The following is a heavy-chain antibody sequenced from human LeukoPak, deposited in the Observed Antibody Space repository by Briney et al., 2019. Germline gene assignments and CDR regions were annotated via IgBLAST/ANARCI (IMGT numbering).Heavy chain of an antibody. CDR1: GFTVSSNY. J-gene: IGHJ4*02. Sequence: GGSLRLSCAASGFTVSSNYMSWVRQAPGKGLEWVSVIYSGSSTYYADSVKGRFTISRDNSKNTLYLQMNSLRAEDTAVCYCATLAKDDLWGQGTLVTVSS. CDR2: IYSGSST. CDR3: ATLAKDDL. D-gene: IGHD5-12*01. V-gene: IGHV3-53*01.